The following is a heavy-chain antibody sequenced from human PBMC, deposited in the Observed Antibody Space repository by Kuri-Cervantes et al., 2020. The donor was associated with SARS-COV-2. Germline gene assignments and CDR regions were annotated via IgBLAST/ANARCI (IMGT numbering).Heavy chain of an antibody. Sequence: SETLSLTCAVYGGSFSGYYWSWIRQPPGKGLEWIGEINHSGSTNYNPSLKSRVTISVDTSKNQFSLKLSSVTAADTAVYHCARASCGVCYTKASELDYWGQGTLVTVSS. CDR1: GGSFSGYY. D-gene: IGHD2-8*02. J-gene: IGHJ4*02. CDR2: INHSGST. V-gene: IGHV4-34*01. CDR3: ARASCGVCYTKASELDY.